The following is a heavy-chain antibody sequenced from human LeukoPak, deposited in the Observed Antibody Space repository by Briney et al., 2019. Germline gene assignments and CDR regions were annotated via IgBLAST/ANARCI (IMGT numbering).Heavy chain of an antibody. CDR1: GYTFTSYD. J-gene: IGHJ6*03. Sequence: ASVKVSCKASGYTFTSYDINLLRQPTAPGLERMGWMNPNSGNTGYAQKFQGRVTMTRHTSISTAYMELSSLRSEDTAVYYCAGSAEGYDILTGYSHYYYYMDVWGKGTTVTVSS. CDR3: AGSAEGYDILTGYSHYYYYMDV. CDR2: MNPNSGNT. D-gene: IGHD3-9*01. V-gene: IGHV1-8*01.